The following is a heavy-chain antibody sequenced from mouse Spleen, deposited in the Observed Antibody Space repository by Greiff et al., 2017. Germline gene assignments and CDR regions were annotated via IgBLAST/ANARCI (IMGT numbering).Heavy chain of an antibody. Sequence: EVKLVESGGGLVKPGGSLKLSCAASGFTFSSYAMSWVRQTPEKRLEWVAAINSNGGSTYYPDTVKDRFTISRDNAKNTLYLQMSSLRSEDTALYYCARHAAYSNYDYWGQGTTLTVSS. CDR3: ARHAAYSNYDY. D-gene: IGHD2-5*01. J-gene: IGHJ2*01. V-gene: IGHV5-6-2*01. CDR2: INSNGGST. CDR1: GFTFSSYA.